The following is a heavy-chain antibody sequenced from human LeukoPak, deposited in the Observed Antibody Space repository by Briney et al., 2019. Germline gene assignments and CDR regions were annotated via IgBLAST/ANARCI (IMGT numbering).Heavy chain of an antibody. J-gene: IGHJ4*02. Sequence: PGGPLRLSCAASGFTFSEYSMHWVRQAPGKGLEYVSAISTNGGSTYYANSVKGRFTISRDDPKNTLDLQMGGLRPEDMAVYYCARGFRYYGSGIDYWGQGTLVTVSS. CDR3: ARGFRYYGSGIDY. V-gene: IGHV3-64*01. D-gene: IGHD3-10*01. CDR1: GFTFSEYS. CDR2: ISTNGGST.